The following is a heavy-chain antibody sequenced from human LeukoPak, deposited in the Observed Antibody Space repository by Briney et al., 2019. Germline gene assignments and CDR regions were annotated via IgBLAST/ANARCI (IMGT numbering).Heavy chain of an antibody. V-gene: IGHV3-11*01. CDR3: SKDRLGAMMYFDF. CDR1: GFTFSDYN. D-gene: IGHD1-26*01. J-gene: IGHJ4*02. Sequence: GGSLRLSCAASGFTFSDYNMRWIRQAPGKGLEWVSSISRSGSTKYYADSVKGRVTVSRDNSKNTLYLQVNSLRVEDTAVYYCSKDRLGAMMYFDFWGQGTLVTVSS. CDR2: ISRSGSTK.